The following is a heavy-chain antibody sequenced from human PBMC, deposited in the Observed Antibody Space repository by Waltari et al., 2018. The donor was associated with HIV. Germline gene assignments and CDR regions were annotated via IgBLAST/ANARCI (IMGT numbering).Heavy chain of an antibody. CDR3: AREKSYDSSGYYYTWYFDL. Sequence: QVQLQQWGAGLLKPSETLSLTCAVYGGSFSDFYWPWIRQSPGKGLEWIAEINHSGSTNYNPSLKSRVTILVDTSKNQFSLKLTSVTAADTAVYYCAREKSYDSSGYYYTWYFDLWGRGTLVTVSS. CDR2: INHSGST. J-gene: IGHJ2*01. CDR1: GGSFSDFY. V-gene: IGHV4-34*02. D-gene: IGHD3-22*01.